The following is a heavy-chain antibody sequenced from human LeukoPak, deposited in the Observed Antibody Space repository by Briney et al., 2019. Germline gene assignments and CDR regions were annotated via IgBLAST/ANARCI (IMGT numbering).Heavy chain of an antibody. D-gene: IGHD5-18*01. Sequence: GESLKISCKGSGYNFPSYWIGWVRQMPGKGLELMGIIYPGDSDIRYSPSFQGQVTFSADKSISTAYLQWSSLKASDTAMYYCARRSDTAMAPDYWGQGTLVTVS. J-gene: IGHJ4*02. CDR2: IYPGDSDI. CDR1: GYNFPSYW. CDR3: ARRSDTAMAPDY. V-gene: IGHV5-51*01.